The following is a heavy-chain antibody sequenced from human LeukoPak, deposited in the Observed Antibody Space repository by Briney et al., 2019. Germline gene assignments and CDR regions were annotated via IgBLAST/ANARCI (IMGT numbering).Heavy chain of an antibody. CDR3: ARGGTQLRYFDWLLGSGGSDCFDY. CDR2: IKQDGSEK. Sequence: GGSLRLSCAASGFTFSSYWMSWVRQAPGKGLEWVANIKQDGSEKYYVDSVKGRFTISRDNAKNSLYLQMNSLRAEDTAVYYCARGGTQLRYFDWLLGSGGSDCFDYWGQGTLVTVSS. V-gene: IGHV3-7*01. D-gene: IGHD3-9*01. J-gene: IGHJ4*02. CDR1: GFTFSSYW.